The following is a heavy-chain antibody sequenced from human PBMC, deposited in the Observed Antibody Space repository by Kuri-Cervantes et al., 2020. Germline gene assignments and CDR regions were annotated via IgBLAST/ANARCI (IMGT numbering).Heavy chain of an antibody. J-gene: IGHJ4*02. D-gene: IGHD6-19*01. V-gene: IGHV3-69-1*01. CDR3: AREVAGAAFDY. CDR1: GFTFSDYY. Sequence: GGSLRLSCAASGFTFSDYYMNWVRQAPGKGLEWVSSISSSSTIYYADSVKGRFTVSRDNAKNSLYLQMNSLRAEDTAVYYCAREVAGAAFDYWGQGTLVTVSS. CDR2: ISSSSTI.